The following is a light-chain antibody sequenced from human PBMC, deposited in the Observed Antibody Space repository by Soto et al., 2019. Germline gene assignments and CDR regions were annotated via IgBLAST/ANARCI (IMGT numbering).Light chain of an antibody. CDR1: QSVSGSH. Sequence: EIVLTQSPATLTLSPGQRATLSCRASQSVSGSHLAWYQQRPGQAPKLLIYGASSRATGVPDRFTGFGSGTDFTLTISRLEPEDFAVYYCQQYGRSTPWTFGKGTKV. CDR2: GAS. CDR3: QQYGRSTPWT. V-gene: IGKV3-20*01. J-gene: IGKJ1*01.